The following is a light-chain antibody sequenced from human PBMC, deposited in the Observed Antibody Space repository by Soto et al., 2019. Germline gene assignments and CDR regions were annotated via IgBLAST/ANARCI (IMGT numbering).Light chain of an antibody. Sequence: EIVLTQSPGTLSLSPGDRATLSCRASQSVSSNSLAWYQQKAGQAPRLLIYVASIRATGIPDRFSGSGSGTDYTLTISRLEPEDFAVYYCQQYGSSPRTVGQGTKVDIK. V-gene: IGKV3-20*01. J-gene: IGKJ1*01. CDR3: QQYGSSPRT. CDR2: VAS. CDR1: QSVSSNS.